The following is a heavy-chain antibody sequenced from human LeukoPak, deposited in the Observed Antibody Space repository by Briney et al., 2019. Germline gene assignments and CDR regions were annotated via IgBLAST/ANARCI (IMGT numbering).Heavy chain of an antibody. V-gene: IGHV7-4-1*02. J-gene: IGHJ4*02. CDR1: GYTFTSYA. Sequence: GASVKVSCKASGYTFTSYAMNWVRQAPGQGLEWMGWINTNTGNPTYAQGFTGRFVFSLDTSVSTAYLQISSLKAEDTAVYYCARRKINRMVRGVIITLPFDYWGQGTLVTVSS. D-gene: IGHD3-10*01. CDR2: INTNTGNP. CDR3: ARRKINRMVRGVIITLPFDY.